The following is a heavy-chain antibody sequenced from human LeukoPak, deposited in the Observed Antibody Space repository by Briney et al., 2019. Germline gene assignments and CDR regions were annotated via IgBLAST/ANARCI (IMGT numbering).Heavy chain of an antibody. CDR3: AKGWGSLDY. CDR1: AFTFSRSG. D-gene: IGHD3-16*01. J-gene: IGHJ4*02. CDR2: ISYDGSNK. V-gene: IGHV3-30*18. Sequence: GGSLRLSCAASAFTFSRSGMHWVRQAPGKGLEWVAVISYDGSNKYYADSMKGRFTISRDNSKNTLYLQMNSLRAEDTAVYYCAKGWGSLDYWGQGTLVTVSS.